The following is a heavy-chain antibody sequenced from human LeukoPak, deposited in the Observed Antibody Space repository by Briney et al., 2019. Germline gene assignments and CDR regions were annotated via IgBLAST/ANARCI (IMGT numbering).Heavy chain of an antibody. CDR2: INHSGST. CDR1: GDFIRSYW. CDR3: ARGRGAVAGFYFDY. V-gene: IGHV4-34*01. Sequence: SETLSLTCDVSGDFIRSYWWGWVRQPAGKGLEWIGEINHSGSTNYNPSLKSRVTISVDTSKNQFSLKLSSVTAADTAVYYCARGRGAVAGFYFDYWGQGTLVTVSS. D-gene: IGHD6-19*01. J-gene: IGHJ4*02.